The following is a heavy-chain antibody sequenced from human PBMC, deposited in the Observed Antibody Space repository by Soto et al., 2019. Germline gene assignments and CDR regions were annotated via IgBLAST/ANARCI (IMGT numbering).Heavy chain of an antibody. CDR1: GFTLSGRS. CDR2: IDNRGTDS. D-gene: IGHD3-10*01. J-gene: IGHJ6*04. CDR3: ARGWFAPDV. Sequence: EVQLVESGGGLVQPGGSLRLSCAASGFTLSGRSMHWVRQAPGKGLVWVSGIDNRGTDSTYADSVKGRFTSSRDNAKNMPYLQMNILRFAETAVSYSARGWFAPDVWGKGTTVTVSS. V-gene: IGHV3-74*01.